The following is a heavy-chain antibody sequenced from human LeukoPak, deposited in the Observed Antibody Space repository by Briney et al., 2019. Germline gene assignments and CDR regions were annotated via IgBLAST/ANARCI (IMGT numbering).Heavy chain of an antibody. CDR1: GFPFSSFA. Sequence: GGSLRLSCAASGFPFSSFAMSWVRQAPGKGLEWVANIKQDGSDKYYADSVKGRFTVSRDNAKNSLYLQMNSLRAEDTAVYYCTSLRTAVPHAGEAYDIWGQGTLVTVSS. V-gene: IGHV3-7*01. CDR2: IKQDGSDK. CDR3: TSLRTAVPHAGEAYDI. D-gene: IGHD2-2*01. J-gene: IGHJ3*02.